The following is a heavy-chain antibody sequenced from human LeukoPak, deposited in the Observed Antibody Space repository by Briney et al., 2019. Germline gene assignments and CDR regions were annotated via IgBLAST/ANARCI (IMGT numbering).Heavy chain of an antibody. J-gene: IGHJ4*02. Sequence: GGSLRLSCAASGFTFKRYNMHWVRQAPGKGLEWVAFVEDDESSDSYADSVKGRFTISRDNSKSTVYLQMNSLRPEDTAVCYCVKDGRKYMFDYWGQGILVTVSS. V-gene: IGHV3-30*02. CDR3: VKDGRKYMFDY. CDR1: GFTFKRYN. D-gene: IGHD1-1*01. CDR2: VEDDESSD.